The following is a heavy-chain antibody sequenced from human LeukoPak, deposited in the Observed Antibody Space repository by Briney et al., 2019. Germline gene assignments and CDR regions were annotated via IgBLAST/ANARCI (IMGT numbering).Heavy chain of an antibody. V-gene: IGHV5-51*01. D-gene: IGHD6-13*01. Sequence: GESLKISCKGSGYSFTSYWIGWVRQMPGKGLEWMGIIYPGDSDTRYSPSFQGQVTISADKSISTAYLQWSSLKASDTAMYYCARQAGTGGGGPNWFDPWGQGTLVTVSS. CDR3: ARQAGTGGGGPNWFDP. J-gene: IGHJ5*02. CDR2: IYPGDSDT. CDR1: GYSFTSYW.